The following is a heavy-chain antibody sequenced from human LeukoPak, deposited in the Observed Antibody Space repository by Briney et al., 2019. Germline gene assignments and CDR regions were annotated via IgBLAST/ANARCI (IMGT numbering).Heavy chain of an antibody. CDR1: GYSFTGHY. D-gene: IGHD3-22*01. CDR3: ARDGAYHDSSGSYYGVGDDY. J-gene: IGHJ4*02. V-gene: IGHV1-2*02. Sequence: ASVKVSCKASGYSFTGHYMHWVRQAPGQGLEWMGWINPKSVGTNYAQKVQGRVTMTTDTSTSTAYMELRSLRSDDTAVYYCARDGAYHDSSGSYYGVGDDYWGQGTLVTVSS. CDR2: INPKSVGT.